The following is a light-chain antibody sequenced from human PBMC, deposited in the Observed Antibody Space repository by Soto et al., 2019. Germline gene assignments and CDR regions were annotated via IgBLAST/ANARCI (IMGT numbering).Light chain of an antibody. CDR2: KVS. CDR3: MQGTHLPPRT. Sequence: DVVMTQSPLSLPVTLGQPASISCRSSQSLAYSDGNTYLNWFQQRPGQSPRRLIYKVSNRDSGVPDRVSGSGSGTHFTLKISRVEAEDVGVYYCMQGTHLPPRTFGQGTKVEIK. V-gene: IGKV2-30*01. J-gene: IGKJ1*01. CDR1: QSLAYSDGNTY.